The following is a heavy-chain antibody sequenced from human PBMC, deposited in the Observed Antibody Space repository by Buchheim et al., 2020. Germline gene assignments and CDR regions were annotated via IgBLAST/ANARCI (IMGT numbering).Heavy chain of an antibody. CDR1: GGSFSGYY. V-gene: IGHV4-34*01. CDR3: ARDHFDIFSSGPADF. D-gene: IGHD3-3*01. Sequence: QVQLQQWGAGLLKPSETLSLTCGVSGGSFSGYYWSWIRQTPGKGLEWIGEINHSGTANYNPSLKSRVTMSVDTSKNQFSLNLKSVTAADTAVYYCARDHFDIFSSGPADFWGPGSL. CDR2: INHSGTA. J-gene: IGHJ4*03.